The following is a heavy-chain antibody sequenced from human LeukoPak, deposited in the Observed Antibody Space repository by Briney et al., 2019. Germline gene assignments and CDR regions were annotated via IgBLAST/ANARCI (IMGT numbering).Heavy chain of an antibody. CDR2: IYYSGST. D-gene: IGHD1-26*01. CDR1: GGSISSYY. Sequence: SETLSLTCTVSGGSISSYYWSWIRQPPGKGLEWIGYIYYSGSTNYNPSLKSRVTISVDTSKNQFSLKLSSVTAADTAVYYCASGIVGATEAFDLWGRGTLVTVSS. V-gene: IGHV4-59*08. J-gene: IGHJ2*01. CDR3: ASGIVGATEAFDL.